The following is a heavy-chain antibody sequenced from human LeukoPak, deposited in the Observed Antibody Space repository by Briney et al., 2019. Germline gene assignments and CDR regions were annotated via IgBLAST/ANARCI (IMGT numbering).Heavy chain of an antibody. J-gene: IGHJ5*02. D-gene: IGHD1-7*01. Sequence: SETLSLTCTVSGGSISSYYWSWIRQPPEKGLEWIGYIYYSGSTNYNPSLKSRVTISVDTSKNQFSPKLSSVTAADTAVYYCARGVEYNWNYNWFDPWGQGTLVTVSS. CDR2: IYYSGST. CDR1: GGSISSYY. CDR3: ARGVEYNWNYNWFDP. V-gene: IGHV4-59*01.